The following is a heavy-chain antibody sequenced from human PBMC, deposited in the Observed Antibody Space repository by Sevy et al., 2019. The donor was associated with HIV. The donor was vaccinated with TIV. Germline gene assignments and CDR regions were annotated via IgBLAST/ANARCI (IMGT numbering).Heavy chain of an antibody. CDR3: ARHGDSGGSYYSYYGMDV. D-gene: IGHD6-19*01. V-gene: IGHV1-2*02. CDR1: GYTFTGYY. J-gene: IGHJ6*02. Sequence: ASVKVSCKASGYTFTGYYMHWVRQAPGQGLEWMGWINPNSGGTNYAQKFQGRVTMTRDTSFSTAYMELSRLRSDDTAVYYCARHGDSGGSYYSYYGMDVWGQGTTVTVSS. CDR2: INPNSGGT.